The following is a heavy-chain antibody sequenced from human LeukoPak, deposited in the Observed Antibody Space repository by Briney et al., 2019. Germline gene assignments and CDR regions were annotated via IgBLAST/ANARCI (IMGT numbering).Heavy chain of an antibody. V-gene: IGHV7-4-1*02. CDR2: INTNTGNP. CDR3: ASEGGYSYGWLGAFDI. CDR1: GYTFTSYA. J-gene: IGHJ3*02. D-gene: IGHD5-18*01. Sequence: ASVKVSCKASGYTFTSYAMNWVRPAPGQGLEWMGWINTNTGNPTYAQGFTGRFVFSLDTSVCTASLQISSLKAEDTAVYYCASEGGYSYGWLGAFDIWGQGTMVTVSS.